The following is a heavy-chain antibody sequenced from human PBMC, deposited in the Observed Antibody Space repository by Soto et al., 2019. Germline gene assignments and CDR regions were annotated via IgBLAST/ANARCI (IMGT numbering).Heavy chain of an antibody. J-gene: IGHJ4*02. D-gene: IGHD6-19*01. CDR3: ARVGSSGWSPDY. CDR1: GGSISGYY. CDR2: IFYSGVT. Sequence: SETLSLTCTVSGGSISGYYWTWIRQPPGKGLEWIGYIFYSGVTNYNPSLKSRVTLSVDTSKNQFSLKLRSVTAADTAVYYCARVGSSGWSPDYWGRGTLATVSS. V-gene: IGHV4-59*01.